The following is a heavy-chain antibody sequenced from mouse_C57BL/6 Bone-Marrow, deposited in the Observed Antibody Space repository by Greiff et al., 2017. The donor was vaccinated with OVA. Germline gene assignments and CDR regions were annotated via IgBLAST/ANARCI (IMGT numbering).Heavy chain of an antibody. J-gene: IGHJ2*01. V-gene: IGHV1-55*01. CDR3: ARERDDGSSPLDY. CDR1: GYTFTSYW. Sequence: VQLQQPGAELVKPGASVKMSCKASGYTFTSYWITWVKQRPGQGLEWIGDIYPGSGSTNYTEKFKSQATLTVDTSSSTAYMQLSSLTSEDSAVYYCARERDDGSSPLDYWGEGTTLTVSS. D-gene: IGHD1-1*01. CDR2: IYPGSGST.